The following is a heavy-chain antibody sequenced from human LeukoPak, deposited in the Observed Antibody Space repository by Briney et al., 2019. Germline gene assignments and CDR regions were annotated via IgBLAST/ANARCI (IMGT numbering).Heavy chain of an antibody. V-gene: IGHV3-11*04. J-gene: IGHJ4*02. D-gene: IGHD5-12*01. Sequence: GGSLRLSCAASGFTFSDYYMSWFRQAPGKGLEWVSYISDSGSAISYADSVKGRFTISRGNAKNSLYLQMNSLRAEDTAVYYRARDLPVATIVPYWGQGTLVTVSS. CDR1: GFTFSDYY. CDR3: ARDLPVATIVPY. CDR2: ISDSGSAI.